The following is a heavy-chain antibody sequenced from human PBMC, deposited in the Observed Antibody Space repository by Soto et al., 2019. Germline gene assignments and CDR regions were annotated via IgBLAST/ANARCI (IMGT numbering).Heavy chain of an antibody. V-gene: IGHV3-66*01. Sequence: EVQVVESGGGLVQPGGSLRLSCAASGFTVSNNYMSWVRQAPGKGLEWVSVIYSGGTIDYADSVKGRFTSSRDNSKNTGYIHMNSLSAEDPAMYCCATGQWPAFGYWGQGTLVIVSS. D-gene: IGHD3-16*01. CDR3: ATGQWPAFGY. CDR1: GFTVSNNY. J-gene: IGHJ4*02. CDR2: IYSGGTI.